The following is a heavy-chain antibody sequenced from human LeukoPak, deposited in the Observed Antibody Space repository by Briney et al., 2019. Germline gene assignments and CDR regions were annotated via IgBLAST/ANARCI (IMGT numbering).Heavy chain of an antibody. V-gene: IGHV4-38-2*02. CDR2: IYHSGST. Sequence: SETLSLTCTVSGYSISSGYYWGWIRQPPGKGLEWIGSIYHSGSTNYNPSLKSRVTISVDTSNNQFSLKMRSVTAADTAVYYCARGGDYDDNRQRPYYIDFWGQGTLVTVSS. CDR3: ARGGDYDDNRQRPYYIDF. D-gene: IGHD3-22*01. J-gene: IGHJ4*02. CDR1: GYSISSGYY.